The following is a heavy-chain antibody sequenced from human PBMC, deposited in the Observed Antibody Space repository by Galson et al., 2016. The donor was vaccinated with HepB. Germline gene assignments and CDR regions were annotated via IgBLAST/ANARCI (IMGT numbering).Heavy chain of an antibody. CDR2: IHTDNGDT. D-gene: IGHD2-2*01. Sequence: SVKVSCKVSGYTFTNYYISWVRQAPGQGLEWLGWIHTDNGDTNYAHIVQGRFTMTTDTSTTTAYMELTSLRSDDTAVYYGARGHCTRTNCYWNFDHWGQGTLVTVSS. CDR3: ARGHCTRTNCYWNFDH. V-gene: IGHV1-18*01. CDR1: GYTFTNYY. J-gene: IGHJ4*02.